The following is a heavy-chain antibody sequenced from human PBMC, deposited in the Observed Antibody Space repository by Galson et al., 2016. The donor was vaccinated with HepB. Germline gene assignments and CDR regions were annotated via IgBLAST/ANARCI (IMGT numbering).Heavy chain of an antibody. CDR3: ASHDNSDWDD. V-gene: IGHV4-39*01. Sequence: SETLSLTCTVSGGSIRGSIYYWGWIRQPPGKGLEWIGSIYHSGNTYYSPSLSPSLKSRVTISVDTSKNQYSLKLRSVTAADTAVYYCASHDNSDWDDWGQGTLVTVSP. J-gene: IGHJ4*02. CDR1: GGSIRGSIYY. CDR2: IYHSGNT. D-gene: IGHD3-9*01.